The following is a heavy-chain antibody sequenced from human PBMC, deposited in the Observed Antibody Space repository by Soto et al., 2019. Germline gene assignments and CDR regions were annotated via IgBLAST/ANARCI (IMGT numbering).Heavy chain of an antibody. CDR2: ISSTTNYI. CDR1: GFTFTRYS. Sequence: GGSLRLSCAASGFTFTRYSMNWVRQAPGKGLEWVSSISSTTNYIYYADSMKGRFTVSRDNAKNSVYLEMNSLSAEDTAVYYCARESEDLTSNFDYWGQGSLVTVSS. CDR3: ARESEDLTSNFDY. J-gene: IGHJ4*02. V-gene: IGHV3-21*01.